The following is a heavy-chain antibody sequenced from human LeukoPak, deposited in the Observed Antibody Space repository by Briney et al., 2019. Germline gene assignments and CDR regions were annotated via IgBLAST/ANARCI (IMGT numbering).Heavy chain of an antibody. D-gene: IGHD6-19*01. CDR1: GFTFSSYE. V-gene: IGHV3-48*03. CDR3: ARVQRGIAVALDY. Sequence: GGSLRLSCAASGFTFSSYEMNWVRQAPGKGLEWVSYISTTGSSIYYADSVKGRFSISRDNVKNLLYLQMNSLRAEDTAVYYCARVQRGIAVALDYWGQGTLATVSS. CDR2: ISTTGSSI. J-gene: IGHJ4*02.